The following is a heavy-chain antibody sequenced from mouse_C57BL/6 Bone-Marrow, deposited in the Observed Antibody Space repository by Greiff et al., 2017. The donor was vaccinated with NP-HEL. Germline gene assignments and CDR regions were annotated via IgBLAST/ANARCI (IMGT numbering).Heavy chain of an antibody. CDR2: IYPGDGDT. J-gene: IGHJ2*01. Sequence: VQVVESGPELVKPGASVKISCKASGYAFSSSWMNWVKQRPGKGLEWIGRIYPGDGDTNYNGKFKGKATLTADTSSSPAYIQLSSLTSEDSAVYTCARWTHYGSSRGDFDSWGQSTTLSLSS. V-gene: IGHV1-82*01. CDR1: GYAFSSSW. D-gene: IGHD1-1*01. CDR3: ARWTHYGSSRGDFDS.